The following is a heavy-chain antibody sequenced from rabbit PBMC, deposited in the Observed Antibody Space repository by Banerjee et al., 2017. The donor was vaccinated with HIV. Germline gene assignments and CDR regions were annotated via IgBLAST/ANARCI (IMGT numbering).Heavy chain of an antibody. V-gene: IGHV1S45*01. CDR3: ARDLAAVTGWNFNL. CDR1: GFSFSNKYV. D-gene: IGHD7-1*01. CDR2: INTSSGNT. J-gene: IGHJ4*01. Sequence: QEQLEASGGDLVKPEGSLTLTCTASGFSFSNKYVMCWVRQAPGKGLEWIACINTSSGNTYYASWAKGRFTISKTSSTTVTLQMTSLTAADTATYFCARDLAAVTGWNFNLWGPGTLVTVS.